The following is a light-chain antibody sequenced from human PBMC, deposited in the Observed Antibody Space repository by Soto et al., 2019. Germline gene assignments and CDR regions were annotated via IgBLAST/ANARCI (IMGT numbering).Light chain of an antibody. CDR2: DAS. J-gene: IGKJ1*01. Sequence: DIQMTQSPSSLSASLGDRVTITCRASQSISTYLNWYQQKPGNAPTLLIYDASTLQSGVPSRFIGSGSGTDFTLTISTLQPEDFATYFCQQSYTYPRTFGPGTKVEIK. CDR3: QQSYTYPRT. CDR1: QSISTY. V-gene: IGKV1-39*01.